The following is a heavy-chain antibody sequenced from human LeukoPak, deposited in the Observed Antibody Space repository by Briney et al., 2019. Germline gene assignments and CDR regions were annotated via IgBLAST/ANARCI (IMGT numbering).Heavy chain of an antibody. D-gene: IGHD1-26*01. V-gene: IGHV3-21*01. J-gene: IGHJ4*02. CDR1: GFTFSSYS. CDR2: ISSSSSYI. CDR3: ATLPSSWHSGSYHGFDY. Sequence: KTGGSLRLSCAASGFTFSSYSMNWVRQAPGKGLEWVSSISSSSSYIYYADSVKGRFTISRDNAKNSLYLQMNSLRAEVTAVYYCATLPSSWHSGSYHGFDYWGQGTLVTVSS.